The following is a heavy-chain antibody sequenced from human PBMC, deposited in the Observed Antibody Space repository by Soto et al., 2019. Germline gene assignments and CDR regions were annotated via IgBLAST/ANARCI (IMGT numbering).Heavy chain of an antibody. CDR2: ISGSGGST. J-gene: IGHJ4*02. CDR3: AKAAAAPSDY. CDR1: VFTFISYA. Sequence: GWSLRLSCASSVFTFISYAMSWVRQAPGKGLEWVSAISGSGGSTYYADSVKGRFTISRDNSKNTLYLQMNSLRAEDTAVYYCAKAAAAPSDYWGQGTLVTVSS. D-gene: IGHD6-13*01. V-gene: IGHV3-23*01.